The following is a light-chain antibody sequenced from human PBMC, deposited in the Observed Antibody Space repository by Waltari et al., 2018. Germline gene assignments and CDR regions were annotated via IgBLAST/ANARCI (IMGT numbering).Light chain of an antibody. J-gene: IGLJ2*01. V-gene: IGLV2-14*01. Sequence: QSALTQPASVSGSPGQSITISCTGTTRDVGRYNYVSWYQCHPGKAPELSIYEVTKRPSGVSDRFSGSKSGNTASLSISGLQPEDEADYYCSSYTSIKTPYVVFGGGTKVTVL. CDR1: TRDVGRYNY. CDR3: SSYTSIKTPYVV. CDR2: EVT.